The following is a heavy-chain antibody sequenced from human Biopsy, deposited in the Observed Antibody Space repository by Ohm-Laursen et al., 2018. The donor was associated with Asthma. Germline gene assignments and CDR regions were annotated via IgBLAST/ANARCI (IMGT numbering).Heavy chain of an antibody. CDR3: ARGDSSNWSHYYFDY. J-gene: IGHJ4*02. CDR2: IYSGGTS. D-gene: IGHD3-22*01. CDR1: GFAVSRDH. Sequence: LSLTCAAPGFAVSRDHMFWVRQAPGKGLEWVSVIYSGGTSHTADSVRGRFTISRDYFKNTLYLQMHSLRAEDTAVYYCARGDSSNWSHYYFDYWGQGTLVTVSS. V-gene: IGHV3-53*01.